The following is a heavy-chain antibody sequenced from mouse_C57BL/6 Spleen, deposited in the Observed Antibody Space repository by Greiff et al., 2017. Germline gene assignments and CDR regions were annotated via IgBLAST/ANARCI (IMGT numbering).Heavy chain of an antibody. V-gene: IGHV1-82*01. D-gene: IGHD3-3*01. CDR2: IYPGDGDT. CDR1: GYAFSSSW. Sequence: VKLQESGPELVKPGASVKISCKASGYAFSSSWMNWVKQRPGKGLEWIGRIYPGDGDTNYNGKFKGKATLTADKSSSTAYMQLSSLTSEDSAVYFCVGGCGYWGQGTTLTVSS. J-gene: IGHJ2*01. CDR3: VGGCGY.